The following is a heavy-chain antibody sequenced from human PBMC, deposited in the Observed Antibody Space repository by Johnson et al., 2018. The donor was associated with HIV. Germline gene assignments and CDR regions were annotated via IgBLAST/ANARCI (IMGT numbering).Heavy chain of an antibody. V-gene: IGHV3-74*02. CDR3: ARGDRGGFDL. J-gene: IGHJ3*01. D-gene: IGHD1-14*01. CDR2: IHNDGRRT. CDR1: EFTFSYYW. Sequence: VQLVESGGGLIQPGGSLTLSCEGSEFTFSYYWMHWVRQAPGKGPVWVSHIHNDGRRTTYADSVKGRFTISRDNAKNRVYLQMDNLRVEDTAVYYCARGDRGGFDLWGQGTMVTVSS.